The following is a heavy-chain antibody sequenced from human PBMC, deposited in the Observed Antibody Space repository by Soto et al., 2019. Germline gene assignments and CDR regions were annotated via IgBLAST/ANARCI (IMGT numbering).Heavy chain of an antibody. CDR2: IYYSGST. CDR3: ARHPPLYSSRWYGGGGWLDP. Sequence: PSETLSLTCTVSGGSISSSSYYWGWIRQPPGKGLEWIGSIYYSGSTYYNPSLKSRVTISVDTSKNQFSLKLSSVTAADTAVYYCARHPPLYSSRWYGGGGWLDPWGQGTLVTVSS. D-gene: IGHD6-13*01. CDR1: GGSISSSSYY. J-gene: IGHJ5*02. V-gene: IGHV4-39*01.